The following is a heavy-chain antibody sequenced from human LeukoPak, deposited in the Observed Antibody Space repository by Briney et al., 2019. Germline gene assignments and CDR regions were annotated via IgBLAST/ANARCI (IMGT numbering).Heavy chain of an antibody. CDR1: GGSSSETTYY. J-gene: IGHJ3*02. D-gene: IGHD3-22*01. CDR2: IYFSET. Sequence: SETLSLTCTVSGGSSSETTYYWGWIRHPPGKGLEWIGSIYFSETNYNPSLNSRSTISGDTSKKQFSLKLPSVTAADTPVYYCASQSQLVISRGGLDIWGQGTMVTVSA. V-gene: IGHV4-39*01. CDR3: ASQSQLVISRGGLDI.